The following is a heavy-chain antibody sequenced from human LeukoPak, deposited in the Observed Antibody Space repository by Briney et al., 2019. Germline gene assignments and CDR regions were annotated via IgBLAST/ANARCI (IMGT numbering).Heavy chain of an antibody. CDR3: ARQHSSSWYGFDP. V-gene: IGHV3-15*01. CDR1: GFTFINGW. Sequence: GGSLRLSCAASGFTFINGWMTWVRQAPGKGLEWVGRIKSKSDGGTTDYAAPVKGRFTISRDDSKDTLYLQLNSLKTEDTAVYYCARQHSSSWYGFDPWGQGTLVTVSS. J-gene: IGHJ5*02. CDR2: IKSKSDGGTT. D-gene: IGHD6-13*01.